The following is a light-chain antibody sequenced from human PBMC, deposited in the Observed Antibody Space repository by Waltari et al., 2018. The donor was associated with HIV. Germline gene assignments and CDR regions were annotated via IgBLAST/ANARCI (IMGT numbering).Light chain of an antibody. CDR3: AAWDDSLNGQVV. Sequence: HSVLTQPASVSATPGQRVTIPCSGSGSNTGTNTVSWYQIFPGTAPKLFIFGDDQRPSGVPDRFSGSKSGTSASLTISGLQSEDEATYFCAAWDDSLNGQVVFGGGTLLTVL. J-gene: IGLJ2*01. CDR1: GSNTGTNT. CDR2: GDD. V-gene: IGLV1-44*01.